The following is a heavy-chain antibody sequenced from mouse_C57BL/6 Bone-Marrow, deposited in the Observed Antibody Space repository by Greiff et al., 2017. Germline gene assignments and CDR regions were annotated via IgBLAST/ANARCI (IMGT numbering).Heavy chain of an antibody. CDR2: INPNNGGT. V-gene: IGHV1-26*01. CDR1: GYTFTDYY. J-gene: IGHJ2*01. CDR3: ARRRSFDY. Sequence: EVQLQQSGPELVKPGASVKISCMASGYTFTDYYMNWVKQSHGKSLEWIGDINPNNGGTSYNQKFKGKATLTVDKSSSTAYMELRSLTSEDSAVYYCARRRSFDYWGQGITLTVSS.